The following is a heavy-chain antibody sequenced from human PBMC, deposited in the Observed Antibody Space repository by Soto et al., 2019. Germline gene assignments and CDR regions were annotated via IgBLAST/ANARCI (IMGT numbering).Heavy chain of an antibody. V-gene: IGHV4-39*01. D-gene: IGHD6-13*01. CDR3: ARRLFSSTWPSYFDF. Sequence: SEPLSLTCTVSGGSISSSSYYWGWIRQPPGKGLEWIGCIHYSGSTYYNPSLRSRVTSSVDTSKNQVSLKVSSVTAADTAVYYCARRLFSSTWPSYFDFWGQGTLVTVSS. J-gene: IGHJ4*02. CDR2: IHYSGST. CDR1: GGSISSSSYY.